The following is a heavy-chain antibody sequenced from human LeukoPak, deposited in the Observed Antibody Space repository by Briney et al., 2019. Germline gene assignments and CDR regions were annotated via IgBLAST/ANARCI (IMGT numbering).Heavy chain of an antibody. D-gene: IGHD6-6*01. J-gene: IGHJ5*02. Sequence: SETLSLTCSVSGDSISSRTYYWTWIRQHPEKGLEWIGCIWNSGSTNYNPALKSRVTISVDTSKNQFSLKLTSVTAADTAIYYCARDVSSMFPNWFDPWGQGILVIVSS. CDR3: ARDVSSMFPNWFDP. V-gene: IGHV4-31*03. CDR1: GDSISSRTYY. CDR2: IWNSGST.